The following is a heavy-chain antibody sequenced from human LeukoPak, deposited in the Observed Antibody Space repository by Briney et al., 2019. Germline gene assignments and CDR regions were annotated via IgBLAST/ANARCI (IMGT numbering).Heavy chain of an antibody. J-gene: IGHJ4*02. CDR2: ITGSGGTT. D-gene: IGHD6-13*01. V-gene: IGHV3-23*01. CDR3: ARDSSWYYFDY. Sequence: GGSLRLSCAASGFSFSSYGMSWVRQAPGKGLEWISAITGSGGTTYYADSVEGRFTISRDNSKNTLYLQVNSLRAEDTAVYYCARDSSWYYFDYWGQGTLVTVSS. CDR1: GFSFSSYG.